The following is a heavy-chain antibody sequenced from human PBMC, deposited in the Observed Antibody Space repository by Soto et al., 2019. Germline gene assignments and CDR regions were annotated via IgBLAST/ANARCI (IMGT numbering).Heavy chain of an antibody. CDR2: ISGSGDRT. V-gene: IGHV3-23*01. CDR1: GITISNYP. D-gene: IGHD2-15*01. Sequence: EVQLLESGGGLVQPGGSLRLSCAASGITISNYPMSWVRQAPGKGLDWVSGISGSGDRTYYADSAKGRFTISKDFSKNSLSLQLDSLRAEDTAVYFCVKDDGGNLSTEPHWGQGTLVSVSS. J-gene: IGHJ4*02. CDR3: VKDDGGNLSTEPH.